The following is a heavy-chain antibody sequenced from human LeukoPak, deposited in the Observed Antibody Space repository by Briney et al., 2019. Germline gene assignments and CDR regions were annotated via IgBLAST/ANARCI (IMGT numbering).Heavy chain of an antibody. D-gene: IGHD3-10*01. Sequence: SETLCLTCTVSGGSISSYYWSWIRQPPGKGLEWIGYIYYSGSTNYNPSLKSRVTISVDTSKNQFSLKLSSVTAADTAVYYCARMVRGVRDYWGQGTLVTVSS. CDR2: IYYSGST. V-gene: IGHV4-59*08. CDR1: GGSISSYY. CDR3: ARMVRGVRDY. J-gene: IGHJ4*02.